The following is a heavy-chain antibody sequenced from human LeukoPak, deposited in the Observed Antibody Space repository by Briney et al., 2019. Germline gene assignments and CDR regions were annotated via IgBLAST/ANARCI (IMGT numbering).Heavy chain of an antibody. Sequence: SETLSLTCAVYGESLNSYYWSWVRQPPGEGLEWIGEIYESGTTEYNPSLKSRITISMVPSKQQFSLSLSSVTAADTAVYYCARGAWATRLGSWGLGTPVIVSS. CDR1: GESLNSYY. V-gene: IGHV4-34*01. CDR2: IYESGTT. D-gene: IGHD2-15*01. CDR3: ARGAWATRLGS. J-gene: IGHJ4*02.